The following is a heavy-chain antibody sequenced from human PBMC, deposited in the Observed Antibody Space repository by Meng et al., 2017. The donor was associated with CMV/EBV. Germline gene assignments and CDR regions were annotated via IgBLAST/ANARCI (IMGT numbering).Heavy chain of an antibody. CDR3: ARAASSSMTLDP. D-gene: IGHD2/OR15-2a*01. V-gene: IGHV3-66*02. J-gene: IGHJ5*02. CDR1: GFTVSSNY. CDR2: IYSGGST. Sequence: LSCAASGFTVSSNYMGWVRQAPGKGLEWVSVIYSGGSTYYADSVKGRFTISRDNSKNTLYLQMNSLRAEDTAVYYCARAASSSMTLDPWSQGTLVTVSS.